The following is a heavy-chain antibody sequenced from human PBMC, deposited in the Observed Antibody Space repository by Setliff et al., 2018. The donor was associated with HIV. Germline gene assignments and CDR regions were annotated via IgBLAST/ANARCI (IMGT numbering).Heavy chain of an antibody. CDR3: ARGPYCSSSTCYGPLYYYYYMDV. Sequence: ASVKVSCKTSGYSFADYGVTWVRQAPGQGLEWMGWISTYNGNTNYAQKLQGRVTMTPEISTRTAYKEVRSLRSDDTAVYYCARGPYCSSSTCYGPLYYYYYMDVWGKGTTVTVSS. V-gene: IGHV1-18*04. D-gene: IGHD2-2*01. CDR2: ISTYNGNT. CDR1: GYSFADYG. J-gene: IGHJ6*03.